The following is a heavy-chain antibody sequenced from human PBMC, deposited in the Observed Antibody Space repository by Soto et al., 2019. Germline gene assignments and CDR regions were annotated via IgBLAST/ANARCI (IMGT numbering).Heavy chain of an antibody. J-gene: IGHJ6*02. CDR1: GFTFRNYD. V-gene: IGHV3-13*05. CDR3: ARTDRDFYGLDV. Sequence: EVQLVESGGGLVQPGGSLRLSCEASGFTFRNYDMHWVRQGTGKGLEWVSGISAAGDPDYADSVEGRFTISRENAQNSFFLQMNSLRVGDTAVYYGARTDRDFYGLDVWGQGPRSSSP. CDR2: ISAAGDP.